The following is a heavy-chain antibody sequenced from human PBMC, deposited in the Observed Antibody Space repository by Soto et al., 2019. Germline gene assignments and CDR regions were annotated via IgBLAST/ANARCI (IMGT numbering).Heavy chain of an antibody. Sequence: SETLSLTCTVSGGSISSYYWSWIRQPPGKGLEWIGYVYYSGGTNYSPSLKSRVTISQDTSKNQFSLKLSSVTAADTAVYYCARSSGYNMPNFDYWGQGTLVTVSS. CDR1: GGSISSYY. J-gene: IGHJ4*02. CDR2: VYYSGGT. V-gene: IGHV4-59*01. CDR3: ARSSGYNMPNFDY. D-gene: IGHD6-25*01.